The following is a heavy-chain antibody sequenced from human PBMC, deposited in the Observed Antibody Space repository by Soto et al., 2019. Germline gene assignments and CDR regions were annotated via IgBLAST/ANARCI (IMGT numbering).Heavy chain of an antibody. D-gene: IGHD3-10*01. CDR1: CGTFSGYG. J-gene: IGHJ5*02. CDR3: ARGNQYYYGSGSYYNNWFDL. Sequence: SETLSLPCAVYCGTFSGYGWSWFRNPPGKGLEWSGEINHSGSTNYNPSLKSRVTISVDASKNQVSLKLRDVTAADTAVYYCARGNQYYYGSGSYYNNWFDLWVHGSAATVS. CDR2: INHSGST. V-gene: IGHV4-34*01.